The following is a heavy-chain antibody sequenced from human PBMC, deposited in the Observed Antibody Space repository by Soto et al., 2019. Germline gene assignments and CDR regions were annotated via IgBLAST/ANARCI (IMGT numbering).Heavy chain of an antibody. J-gene: IGHJ4*02. CDR2: IIPIFGTA. D-gene: IGHD2-15*01. V-gene: IGHV1-69*12. CDR3: ASESRYGSGGSCYFLPGIDY. Sequence: QVQLVQSGAEVKKPGSSVKVSCKASGGTFSSYAISWVRQAPGQGLEWMGGIIPIFGTANYAQKFQGRVTMTADDSTTTAYRELSSLRSEDTAVYYCASESRYGSGGSCYFLPGIDYWGQGTLVTVSS. CDR1: GGTFSSYA.